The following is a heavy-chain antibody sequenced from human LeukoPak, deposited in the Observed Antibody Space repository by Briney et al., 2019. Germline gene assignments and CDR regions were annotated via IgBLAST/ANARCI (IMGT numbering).Heavy chain of an antibody. CDR3: ARTYSSVSTTYYFDC. J-gene: IGHJ4*02. CDR2: IYYSGST. CDR1: GGSISSYY. Sequence: SETLSLTCTVSGGSISSYYWSWFRQTPGKGPEWIGYIYYSGSTKYNPSLKSRVTISVDRSKNQFSLKLSSVTAADTAVYYCARTYSSVSTTYYFDCWGQGTLVTVSS. D-gene: IGHD6-19*01. V-gene: IGHV4-59*12.